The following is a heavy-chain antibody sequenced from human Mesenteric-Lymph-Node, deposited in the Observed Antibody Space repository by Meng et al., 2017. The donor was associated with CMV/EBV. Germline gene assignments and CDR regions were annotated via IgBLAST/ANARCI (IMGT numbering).Heavy chain of an antibody. CDR3: ARGPSKLRYFDWLLWG. Sequence: SETLSLTCTVSGGSISSSSYYWGWIRQPPGKGLEWIGSIYYSGSTYYNPSLKSRVTISVDTSKNQFSLKLRSVTAADTAVYYCARGPSKLRYFDWLLWGWGQGTLVTVSS. V-gene: IGHV4-39*01. D-gene: IGHD3-9*01. CDR1: GGSISSSSYY. J-gene: IGHJ4*02. CDR2: IYYSGST.